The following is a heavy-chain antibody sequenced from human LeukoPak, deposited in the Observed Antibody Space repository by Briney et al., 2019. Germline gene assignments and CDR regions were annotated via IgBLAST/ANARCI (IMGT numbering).Heavy chain of an antibody. D-gene: IGHD6-13*01. CDR3: ARDQAAAGTSWFDP. Sequence: GASVKVSCKASGGTFSSYAISWVRQAPGQGLEWMGGIIPIFGTANYAQKFQGRVTITADESTGTAYMELSSLRSEGTAVYYCARDQAAAGTSWFDPWGQGTLVTVSS. CDR1: GGTFSSYA. V-gene: IGHV1-69*01. J-gene: IGHJ5*02. CDR2: IIPIFGTA.